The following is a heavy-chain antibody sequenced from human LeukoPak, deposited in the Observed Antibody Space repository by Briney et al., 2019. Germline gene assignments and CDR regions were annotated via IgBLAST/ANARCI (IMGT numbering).Heavy chain of an antibody. CDR2: IIPIFGTA. CDR3: ARAKGYCSGGSCYPLGDLDY. V-gene: IGHV1-69*06. Sequence: SVKVSCKASGGTFSSYAISWVRQAPGQGLEWMGGIIPIFGTANYAQKFQGRVTITADKSTSTAYMELSSLRSDDTAVYYCARAKGYCSGGSCYPLGDLDYWGQGTLVTVSS. D-gene: IGHD2-15*01. CDR1: GGTFSSYA. J-gene: IGHJ4*02.